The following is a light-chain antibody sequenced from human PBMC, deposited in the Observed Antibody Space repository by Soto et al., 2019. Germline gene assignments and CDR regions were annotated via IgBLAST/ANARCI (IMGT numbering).Light chain of an antibody. Sequence: QSALTQPASVSGSPGQSITICCTGTTSDIGDYNYVSWYQHLPDKVPKLIISLVSNRPSGVSNRFSGSKSGNTASLTISGLQAEDVGDYDCTSWRIFGPGTKLTVL. CDR1: TSDIGDYNY. CDR3: TSWRI. V-gene: IGLV2-14*01. CDR2: LVS. J-gene: IGLJ1*01.